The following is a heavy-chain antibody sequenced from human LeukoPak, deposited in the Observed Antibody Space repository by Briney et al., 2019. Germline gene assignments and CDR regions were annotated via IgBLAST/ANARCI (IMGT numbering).Heavy chain of an antibody. CDR3: ARVGLYYYDSSGYFAFDI. CDR2: IYYSGST. V-gene: IGHV4-59*01. J-gene: IGHJ3*02. Sequence: SETLSLTCTVSGGSISSYYWSWIRQPPGKGLEWIGYIYYSGSTNYNPSLKSRVTISVDTSKSQFSLKLSSVTAADTAVYYCARVGLYYYDSSGYFAFDIWGQGTMVTVSS. CDR1: GGSISSYY. D-gene: IGHD3-22*01.